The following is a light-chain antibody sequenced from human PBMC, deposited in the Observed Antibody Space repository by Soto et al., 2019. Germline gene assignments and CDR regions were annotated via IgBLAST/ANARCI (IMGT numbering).Light chain of an antibody. CDR2: WAS. CDR3: QQFHSTPKT. V-gene: IGKV4-1*01. CDR1: QSVLYSSNNKNY. Sequence: DIVMTQSPDSLAVSLGERATINCKSSQSVLYSSNNKNYLAWYQQKPRQSPKLLIYWASTRESGVPDRFSGSGSGTDFTLTISSLQAEDVAVYYCQQFHSTPKTFGQGTKVEIK. J-gene: IGKJ1*01.